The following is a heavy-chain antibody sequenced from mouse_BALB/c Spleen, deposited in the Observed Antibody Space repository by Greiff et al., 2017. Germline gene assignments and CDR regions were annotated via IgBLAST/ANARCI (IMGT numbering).Heavy chain of an antibody. D-gene: IGHD4-1*01. CDR3: ARLGGGAMDY. V-gene: IGHV5-12-2*01. Sequence: EVHLVESGGGLVQPGGSLKLSCAASGFTFSSYTMSWVRQTPEKRLEWVAYISNGGGSTYYPDTVKGRFTISRDNAKNTLYLQMSSLKSEDTAMYYCARLGGGAMDYWGQGTSVTVSS. CDR1: GFTFSSYT. J-gene: IGHJ4*01. CDR2: ISNGGGST.